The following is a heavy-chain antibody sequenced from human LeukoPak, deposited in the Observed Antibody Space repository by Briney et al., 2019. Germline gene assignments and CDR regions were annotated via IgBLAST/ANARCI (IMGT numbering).Heavy chain of an antibody. Sequence: RASVKVSCKASGHTFTSYYMHWVRQAPGQGLEWMGIINPSGGSTNYAQKFQGRVTMTRDMSTGTVYMELCSLRSEDTAVYYCARTPGARWLQLRGPFDHWGQGTLVTVSS. CDR3: ARTPGARWLQLRGPFDH. J-gene: IGHJ4*02. CDR1: GHTFTSYY. V-gene: IGHV1-46*01. D-gene: IGHD5-24*01. CDR2: INPSGGST.